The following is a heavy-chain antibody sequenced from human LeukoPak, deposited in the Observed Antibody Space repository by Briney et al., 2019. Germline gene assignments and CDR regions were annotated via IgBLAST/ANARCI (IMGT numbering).Heavy chain of an antibody. V-gene: IGHV1-2*06. CDR3: AREKVRQSGMDV. D-gene: IGHD2-2*01. J-gene: IGHJ6*02. CDR1: GYTFTNYH. Sequence: ASVKVSCKASGYTFTNYHIAWVRQAPGQGLEWMGRINPNSGGTNYAQKFQGRVTMTRDTSISTAYMELSRLRSDDTAVYYCAREKVRQSGMDVWGQGTTVTVSS. CDR2: INPNSGGT.